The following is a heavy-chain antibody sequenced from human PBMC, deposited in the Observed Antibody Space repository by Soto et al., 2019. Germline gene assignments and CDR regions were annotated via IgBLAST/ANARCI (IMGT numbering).Heavy chain of an antibody. J-gene: IGHJ4*02. V-gene: IGHV4-30-2*01. CDR1: GGSISSGGYS. CDR3: ARGSVVVPADKTNLFDY. Sequence: QLQLQESGSGLVKPSQTLSLTCAVSGGSISSGGYSWSWIRQPPVKGLEWIGYIYHSGSTYYNPSRKSRVTISVDRSKHQFSLKLSSVTAADTAVYYCARGSVVVPADKTNLFDYCGQGTLVTVAS. CDR2: IYHSGST. D-gene: IGHD2-2*01.